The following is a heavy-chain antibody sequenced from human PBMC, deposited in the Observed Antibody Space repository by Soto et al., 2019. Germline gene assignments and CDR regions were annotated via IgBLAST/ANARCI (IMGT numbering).Heavy chain of an antibody. CDR3: ARSDGRY. CDR1: GGYISSFY. Sequence: SETMPLTWTVSGGYISSFYWRWIRQPPGKGLEWIGYIYYSGSTNYNPSLKSRVTISVDTSKNQFSLKLSSVTAADTAVYYCARSDGRYWGQGTLVTVS. J-gene: IGHJ4*02. V-gene: IGHV4-59*01. CDR2: IYYSGST.